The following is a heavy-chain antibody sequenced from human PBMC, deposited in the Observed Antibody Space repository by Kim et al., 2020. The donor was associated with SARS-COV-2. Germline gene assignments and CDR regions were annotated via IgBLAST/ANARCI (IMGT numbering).Heavy chain of an antibody. CDR2: ISSSGNII. CDR3: AIVGTPYCDF. Sequence: GGSLRLSCAASGFSFSDYEINWVRQAPGKGLEWVSYISSSGNIIYYLDSVKGRFTISRDNAKNSLYLQMKSLRAEDTAVYYCAIVGTPYCDFWGQGTLVTVFS. CDR1: GFSFSDYE. D-gene: IGHD1-7*01. J-gene: IGHJ4*02. V-gene: IGHV3-48*03.